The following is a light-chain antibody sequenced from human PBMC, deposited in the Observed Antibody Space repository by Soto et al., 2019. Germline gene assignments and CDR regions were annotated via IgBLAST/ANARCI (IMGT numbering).Light chain of an antibody. CDR2: EDN. V-gene: IGLV6-57*01. J-gene: IGLJ3*02. Sequence: NFMLTQPHSVSASPGKTVTISCTRSSGSIASNYVQWYQQRPGSSPTTVIYEDNQRPSGVPDRFSGSIDSSSNSASLTISGLKTEDEADYYCQSFDSSDQVFDGGTKLTVL. CDR3: QSFDSSDQV. CDR1: SGSIASNY.